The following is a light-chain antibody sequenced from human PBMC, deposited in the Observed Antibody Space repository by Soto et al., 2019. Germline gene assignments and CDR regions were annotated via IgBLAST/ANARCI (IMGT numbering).Light chain of an antibody. CDR1: PSVSNW. CDR2: KAS. Sequence: DIKMTQSPSTLSASVGDRVTITCRASPSVSNWLAWYQQKPGRAPSLLIYKASSLDSGVPSRFSGSGSGTEFTLTIRSLQPDDFATYFCQQYNNYPRTFGQGTKVEVK. CDR3: QQYNNYPRT. V-gene: IGKV1-5*03. J-gene: IGKJ1*01.